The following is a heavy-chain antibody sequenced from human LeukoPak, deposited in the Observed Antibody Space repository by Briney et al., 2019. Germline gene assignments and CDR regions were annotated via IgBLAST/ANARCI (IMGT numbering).Heavy chain of an antibody. CDR3: ARDVPVVVPAATSYYYYMDV. V-gene: IGHV1-2*02. CDR2: INPNSGGT. Sequence: ASVKVSCKASGYTFTGYYMHWVRQAPGQGLEWTGWINPNSGGTNYAQKFQGRVTMTRDTSISTAYMELSRLRSDDTAVYYCARDVPVVVPAATSYYYYMDVWGKGTTVTVSS. J-gene: IGHJ6*03. D-gene: IGHD2-2*01. CDR1: GYTFTGYY.